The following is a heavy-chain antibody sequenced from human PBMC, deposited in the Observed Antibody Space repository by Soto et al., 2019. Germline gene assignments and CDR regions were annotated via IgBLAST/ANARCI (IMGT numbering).Heavy chain of an antibody. CDR2: IYYSGST. CDR3: ARSIFLFVNGYYYYMYV. V-gene: IGHV4-39*01. CDR1: GGSISSSSYY. J-gene: IGHJ6*03. Sequence: SETLSLTCTVSGGSISSSSYYWGWIRQPPGKGLEWIGSIYYSGSTYYNPSLKSRVTISVDTSKNQFSLKLSSVTAADTAVYYCARSIFLFVNGYYYYMYVLGKGTTVTVSS. D-gene: IGHD3-3*01.